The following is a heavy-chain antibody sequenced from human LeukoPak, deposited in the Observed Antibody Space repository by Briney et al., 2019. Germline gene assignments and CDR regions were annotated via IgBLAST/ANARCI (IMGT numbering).Heavy chain of an antibody. CDR3: ARDSVYCSSTSCYRYYYYGMDV. D-gene: IGHD2-2*02. V-gene: IGHV3-23*01. J-gene: IGHJ6*02. Sequence: GGSLRLSCAASGFTFSSYAMSWVRQAPGKGLEWVSVISGSGGSTYYADSVKGRFTISRDNSKNTLYLQMNSLRAEDTAVYYCARDSVYCSSTSCYRYYYYGMDVWGQGTTVTVSS. CDR2: ISGSGGST. CDR1: GFTFSSYA.